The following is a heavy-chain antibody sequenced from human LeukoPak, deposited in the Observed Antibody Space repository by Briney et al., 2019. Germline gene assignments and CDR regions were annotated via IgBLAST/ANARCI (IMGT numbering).Heavy chain of an antibody. CDR1: GFTFSSYA. J-gene: IGHJ4*02. CDR2: ISSNGGST. D-gene: IGHD5-24*01. V-gene: IGHV3-64*01. Sequence: GGSLRLSCAASGFTFSSYAMHWDRQAPGKGLEYVSAISSNGGSTYYANSVKGRFTISRDNSKNTLYLQMGSLRAEDMAVYYCARVRGRDGYFDYWGRGTLVTVSA. CDR3: ARVRGRDGYFDY.